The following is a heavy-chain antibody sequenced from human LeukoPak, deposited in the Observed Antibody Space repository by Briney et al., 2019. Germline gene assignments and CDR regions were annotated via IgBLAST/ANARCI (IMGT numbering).Heavy chain of an antibody. J-gene: IGHJ4*02. Sequence: GGSLRLFCTASGFPFIEYSMNWVRQAPGKGLEWISYIGIDSGNTKYADSVRGRFTISADKAKNSLYLQMNSLRVEDTAVYYCARDHNYAFDNWGQGTLVSVAS. V-gene: IGHV3-48*01. CDR3: ARDHNYAFDN. CDR1: GFPFIEYS. CDR2: IGIDSGNT. D-gene: IGHD1-1*01.